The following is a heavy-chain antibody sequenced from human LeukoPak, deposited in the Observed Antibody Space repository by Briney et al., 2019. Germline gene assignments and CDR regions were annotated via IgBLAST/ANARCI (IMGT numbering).Heavy chain of an antibody. CDR1: GFSLSTRGMC. D-gene: IGHD3-10*01. Sequence: SGPTLVNPTQTLTLTCTFSGFSLSTRGMCVSWIRQPPGKALEWLALIYWNDDKRYSPSLKSRLTITKDTSKNQVVLTMTNMDPVDTATYYCAQRALWFGEYLFDYGGQGTLVTVSP. J-gene: IGHJ4*02. V-gene: IGHV2-5*08. CDR3: AQRALWFGEYLFDY. CDR2: IYWNDDK.